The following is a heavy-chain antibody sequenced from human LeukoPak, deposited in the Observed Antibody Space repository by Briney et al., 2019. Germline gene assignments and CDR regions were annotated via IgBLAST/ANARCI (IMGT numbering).Heavy chain of an antibody. CDR3: ARENYYDSSANSTPFDY. CDR1: GYTFTTKG. CDR2: ISAYNGNT. Sequence: ASVKVSCKASGYTFTTKGISWVRQAPGQGLEWMGWISAYNGNTNYAQKLQGRVTMTRDTSTSTAYLELRSLRSDDTAVYYCARENYYDSSANSTPFDYWGQGTLVTVSS. V-gene: IGHV1-18*01. J-gene: IGHJ4*02. D-gene: IGHD3-22*01.